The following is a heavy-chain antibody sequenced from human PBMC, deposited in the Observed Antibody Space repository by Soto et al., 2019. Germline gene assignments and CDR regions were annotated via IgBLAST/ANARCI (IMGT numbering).Heavy chain of an antibody. V-gene: IGHV1-2*02. J-gene: IGHJ4*02. Sequence: ASVKVSCKASGYTFNGYYIHWVRQAPGQGLEWMGWINPNSGGINYAQKFQGRVTMTRDTSISTAYMELSRLTSDDTAVYYCARDPQLWLGEFGYWGQGTLVTVSS. CDR1: GYTFNGYY. D-gene: IGHD3-10*01. CDR2: INPNSGGI. CDR3: ARDPQLWLGEFGY.